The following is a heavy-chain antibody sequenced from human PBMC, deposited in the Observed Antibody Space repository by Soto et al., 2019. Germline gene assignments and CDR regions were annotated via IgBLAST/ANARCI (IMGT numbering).Heavy chain of an antibody. CDR3: ARGAQDSSNWRYGLQTFDS. J-gene: IGHJ5*01. Sequence: QVQLVQSGAEVKKPGSSVKVSCKASGGTFSNYAISWVRQAPGQGLEWMGGIIPIFDTANYAQKFQGRVTIIADKSTYTVYLQLSSLRSEDTAVYYCARGAQDSSNWRYGLQTFDSWGQGSLVTVSS. CDR1: GGTFSNYA. CDR2: IIPIFDTA. V-gene: IGHV1-69*06. D-gene: IGHD4-4*01.